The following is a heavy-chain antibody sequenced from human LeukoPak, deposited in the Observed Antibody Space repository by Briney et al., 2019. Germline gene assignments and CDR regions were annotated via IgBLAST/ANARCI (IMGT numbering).Heavy chain of an antibody. D-gene: IGHD3-9*01. CDR1: GFTFNNAW. CDR2: ISGSGGGT. V-gene: IGHV3-23*01. CDR3: AKDRREGATRLLTS. J-gene: IGHJ4*02. Sequence: GGSLRLSCAASGFTFNNAWMSWVRQAPGKGLEWVSAISGSGGGTYYADSVKGRFTISRDNSKNTLYLQMNSLRAEDTAVYYCAKDRREGATRLLTSWGQGTLVTVSS.